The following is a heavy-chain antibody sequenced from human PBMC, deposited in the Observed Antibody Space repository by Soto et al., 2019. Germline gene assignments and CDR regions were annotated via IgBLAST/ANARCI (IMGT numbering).Heavy chain of an antibody. D-gene: IGHD3-10*01. Sequence: ASVKVSCKASGYTFTSYGISWVRQAPGQGLEWMGWISAYNGNTNYAQKLQGRVTMTTDTSTSTAYMELRSLRSDDTAVYYCARDEKSSYLITMVRGVSSHVYYYYGMDVWGQGTTVTVSS. CDR3: ARDEKSSYLITMVRGVSSHVYYYYGMDV. CDR2: ISAYNGNT. J-gene: IGHJ6*02. CDR1: GYTFTSYG. V-gene: IGHV1-18*01.